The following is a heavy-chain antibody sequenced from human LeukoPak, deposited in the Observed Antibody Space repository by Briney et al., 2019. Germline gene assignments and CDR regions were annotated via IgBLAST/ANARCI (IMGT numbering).Heavy chain of an antibody. CDR1: SGSISTSNYY. CDR2: IFYSGST. D-gene: IGHD1-1*01. CDR3: ARHPLRTTGMYNWFDP. J-gene: IGHJ5*02. Sequence: SETLSLTCTVSSGSISTSNYYWGWVRQPPGKALEWIGNIFYSGSTYYNPSLKSRVTISVDTSKNQFSLKLSSVTAADTAVYYCARHPLRTTGMYNWFDPWGQGTLVTVSS. V-gene: IGHV4-39*01.